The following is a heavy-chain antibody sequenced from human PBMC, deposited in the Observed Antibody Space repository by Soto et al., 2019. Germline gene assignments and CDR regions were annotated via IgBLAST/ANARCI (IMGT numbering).Heavy chain of an antibody. CDR3: ARVLYYGSGSYSPYGMDV. J-gene: IGHJ6*02. Sequence: QVQLVQSGAEVKKPGSSVKVSCKTSGVSFNNNGIGWVRQAPGRGLEWMGGVRPPFRTSNYARKFQGRISITADASTGTVNMELNSLTSEDTAQYYCARVLYYGSGSYSPYGMDVWGQGTTVTVSS. D-gene: IGHD3-10*01. CDR1: GVSFNNNG. CDR2: VRPPFRTS. V-gene: IGHV1-69*01.